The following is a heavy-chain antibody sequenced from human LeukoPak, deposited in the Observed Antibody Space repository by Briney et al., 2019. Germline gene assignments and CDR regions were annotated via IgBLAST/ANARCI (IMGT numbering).Heavy chain of an antibody. CDR3: AGDGVGANPGDAFDI. V-gene: IGHV3-48*01. CDR2: IGGSGTTI. D-gene: IGHD1-26*01. J-gene: IGHJ3*02. CDR1: GFTFSSTS. Sequence: PGGSLRLSCAASGFTFSSTSMNWVRQAPGQGLEWVSYIGGSGTTIYYADSVKGRFTISRDNAKSSLYPQMNSLRAEDTAVYYCAGDGVGANPGDAFDIWGQGTMVTVSS.